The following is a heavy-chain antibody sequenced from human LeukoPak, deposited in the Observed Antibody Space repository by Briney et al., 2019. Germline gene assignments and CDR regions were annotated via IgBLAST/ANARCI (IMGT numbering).Heavy chain of an antibody. CDR2: IYPGNSDA. V-gene: IGHV5-51*01. J-gene: IGHJ3*02. CDR3: ARHFGGSTSHAFDI. D-gene: IGHD2-2*01. Sequence: PGASLKISCKGSGYSFTSNWIGWVRHLPGKGLVWMGLIYPGNSDARYSPSFQGQVTISADKSITTAYLQWSSLKASDTAMYYCARHFGGSTSHAFDIWGQGTMVTVSS. CDR1: GYSFTSNW.